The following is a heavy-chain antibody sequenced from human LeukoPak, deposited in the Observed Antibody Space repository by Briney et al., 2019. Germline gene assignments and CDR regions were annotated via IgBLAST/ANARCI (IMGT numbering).Heavy chain of an antibody. V-gene: IGHV3-21*01. CDR2: ISSRSSYI. Sequence: GGSLRLSCAASGFTFTNYIMNWVRQAPGKGLEWVSSISSRSSYIYYADSVKGRFTISRDNSKNTLYLQMNSLRAEDTAVYYCAKDIYSYGLDYWGQGTLVTVSS. CDR1: GFTFTNYI. J-gene: IGHJ4*02. CDR3: AKDIYSYGLDY. D-gene: IGHD5-18*01.